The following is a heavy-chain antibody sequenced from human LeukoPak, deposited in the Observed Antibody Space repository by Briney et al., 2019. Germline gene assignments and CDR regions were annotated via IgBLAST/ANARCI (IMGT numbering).Heavy chain of an antibody. J-gene: IGHJ3*02. CDR1: GYTFTSYG. D-gene: IGHD3-22*01. V-gene: IGHV1-18*01. CDR3: ASLYDSSGYYYAADAFDI. CDR2: ISSYNGNT. Sequence: SVKVSCKASGYTFTSYGISWVRQAPGQGLEWMGWISSYNGNTNYAQKLQGRVTMTTDTSTSTAYMELRSLRSDDTAVYYCASLYDSSGYYYAADAFDIWGQGTMVTVSS.